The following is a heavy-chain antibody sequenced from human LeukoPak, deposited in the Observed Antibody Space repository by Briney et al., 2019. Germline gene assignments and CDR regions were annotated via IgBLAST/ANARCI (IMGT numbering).Heavy chain of an antibody. V-gene: IGHV1-69*13. Sequence: GASVKVSCKASGYTFTSYGISWVRQAPGQGLEWMGGIIPIFGTANYAQKFQGRVTITADESTSTAYMELSSLRSEDTAVYYCARGLETGYFDYWGQGTLVTVSS. CDR2: IIPIFGTA. CDR3: ARGLETGYFDY. CDR1: GYTFTSYG. J-gene: IGHJ4*02. D-gene: IGHD7-27*01.